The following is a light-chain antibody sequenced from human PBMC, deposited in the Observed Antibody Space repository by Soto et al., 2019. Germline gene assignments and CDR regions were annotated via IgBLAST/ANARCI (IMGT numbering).Light chain of an antibody. J-gene: IGKJ1*01. CDR3: QQRSNWPKT. CDR2: DAS. CDR1: QSVGSY. Sequence: EIVLTQYPATLSLSPGERATLSCRASQSVGSYLAWYQQKPGQAPRLLIDDASNRATGIPARFSGSGSGTDFTVTISSLQYEDFAVYYWQQRSNWPKTFGQGTKVEIK. V-gene: IGKV3-11*01.